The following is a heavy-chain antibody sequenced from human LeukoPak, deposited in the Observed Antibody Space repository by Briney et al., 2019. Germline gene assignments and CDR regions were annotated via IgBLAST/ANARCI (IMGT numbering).Heavy chain of an antibody. V-gene: IGHV3-23*01. CDR1: GFTFSSHP. J-gene: IGHJ6*03. CDR2: IRGSGDST. CDR3: AKSYSYYHMDD. Sequence: PGGSLRLSCAASGFTFSSHPMSWVRLAPGKGLEWVSSIRGSGDSTNYADSVKGRFTISRDNTKNTLYLRINSLRGDDTAVYYCAKSYSYYHMDDWGKGTSVTVSS.